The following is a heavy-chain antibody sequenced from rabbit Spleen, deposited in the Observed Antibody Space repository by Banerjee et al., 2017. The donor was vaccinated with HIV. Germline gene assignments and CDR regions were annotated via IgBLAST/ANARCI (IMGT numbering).Heavy chain of an antibody. CDR3: ARDLVAVIGWNFNL. J-gene: IGHJ4*01. V-gene: IGHV1S45*01. Sequence: QEQLVESGGGLVKPEGSLTLTCKASAFSFSDRDVMCWVRQAPGQGLEWIACINAATGKPVYATWAKGRFTISRTSSTTVTLQMTSLTAADTATYFCARDLVAVIGWNFNLWGQGTLVTVS. D-gene: IGHD1-1*01. CDR2: INAATGKP. CDR1: AFSFSDRDV.